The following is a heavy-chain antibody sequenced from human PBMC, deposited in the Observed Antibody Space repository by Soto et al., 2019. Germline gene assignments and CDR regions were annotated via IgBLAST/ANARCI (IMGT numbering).Heavy chain of an antibody. CDR3: ATFCSSTSCYAHNGSPYYYGMDV. J-gene: IGHJ6*02. CDR1: GYTLTELS. D-gene: IGHD2-2*01. V-gene: IGHV1-24*01. Sequence: ASVKVSCKVSGYTLTELSMDWVRQAPGKGLEWMGGFDPEDGETIYAQKFQGRVTMTEDTSTDTAYMELSSLRSEDTAVYYCATFCSSTSCYAHNGSPYYYGMDVWGQGTTVTVSS. CDR2: FDPEDGET.